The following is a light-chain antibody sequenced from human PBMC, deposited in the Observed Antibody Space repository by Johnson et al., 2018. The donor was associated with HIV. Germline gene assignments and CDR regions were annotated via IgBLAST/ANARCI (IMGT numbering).Light chain of an antibody. J-gene: IGLJ1*01. Sequence: QSVLTQPPSVSAAPGQTVTISCSGSSSNVGSSFVSWYRQVPGTAPKLLIYDNNRRPSGIPDRFSGSKSGSSATLDITGLQTGDEADYFCGTWDTSLRTGFFGTGTKVTVL. CDR3: GTWDTSLRTGF. CDR1: SSNVGSSF. V-gene: IGLV1-51*01. CDR2: DNN.